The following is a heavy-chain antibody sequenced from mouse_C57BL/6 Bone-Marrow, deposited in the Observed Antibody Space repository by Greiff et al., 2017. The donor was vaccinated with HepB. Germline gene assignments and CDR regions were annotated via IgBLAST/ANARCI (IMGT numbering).Heavy chain of an antibody. CDR1: GYTFTSYW. V-gene: IGHV1-53*01. D-gene: IGHD6-2*01. J-gene: IGHJ1*03. CDR3: ARRRTVTVSYWYFDV. CDR2: INPSNGGT. Sequence: VQLQESGTELVKPGASVKLSCKASGYTFTSYWMHWVKQRPGQGLEWIGNINPSNGGTNYNEKFKSKATLTVDKSSSTAYMQLSSLTSEDSAVYYCARRRTVTVSYWYFDVWGTGTTVTVSS.